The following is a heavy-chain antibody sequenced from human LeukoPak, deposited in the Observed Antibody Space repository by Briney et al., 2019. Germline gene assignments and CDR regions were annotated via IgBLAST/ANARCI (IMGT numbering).Heavy chain of an antibody. D-gene: IGHD4-17*01. J-gene: IGHJ3*02. CDR2: VHFSGTT. V-gene: IGHV4-59*08. CDR1: GGSITGYY. CDR3: ARVAHDYGDFEGENAFDI. Sequence: SETLSLTCTVSGGSITGYYWSWIRQPPERGLEWIGYVHFSGTTSFNPSLKSRVTISVDTSKNQFSLRLSSVTAADTAVYYCARVAHDYGDFEGENAFDIWGQGTMVTVSS.